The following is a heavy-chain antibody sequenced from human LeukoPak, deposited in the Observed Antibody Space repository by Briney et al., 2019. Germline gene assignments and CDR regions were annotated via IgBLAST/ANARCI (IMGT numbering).Heavy chain of an antibody. D-gene: IGHD3-3*01. J-gene: IGHJ3*02. CDR1: GFIFSRDS. CDR3: ARDLTIFGVAHDAFDI. CDR2: INGGGSPI. Sequence: GGSLRLSCAASGFIFSRDSMNWVRQAPGKGLEWVAYINGGGSPIYYADSVRGRFTISRDNAKNSLYLQMNSLRAEDTAVYYCARDLTIFGVAHDAFDIWGQGTMVTVSS. V-gene: IGHV3-48*01.